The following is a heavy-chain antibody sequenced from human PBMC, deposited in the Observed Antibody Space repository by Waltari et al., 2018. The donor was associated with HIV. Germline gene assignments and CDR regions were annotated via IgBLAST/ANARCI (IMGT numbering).Heavy chain of an antibody. J-gene: IGHJ5*02. CDR1: GIPFRSYA. Sequence: QAQLMESGGGVVQPGRSLRISCVASGIPFRSYARPWVRQAPGKGLEWVAVISFDGRNKFHADSVKGRFTISRDNSKNTLFLQMNSLRPEDTALYYCARGGCTATDCYRVGWFDTWGQGTLVTVSS. V-gene: IGHV3-30*04. CDR2: ISFDGRNK. D-gene: IGHD2-21*02. CDR3: ARGGCTATDCYRVGWFDT.